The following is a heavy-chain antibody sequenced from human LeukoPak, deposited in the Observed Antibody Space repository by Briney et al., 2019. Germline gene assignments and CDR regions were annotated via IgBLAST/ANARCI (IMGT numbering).Heavy chain of an antibody. Sequence: GESLKISCKGSGYSFSNYWIGWVRPMPGKGLEWMGIIYPADSDTRYSPSFQGEVTISADKSITTAYLHWSSLQASDTAMYYCARRASAYDSSGYHFDYWGQGTLVTVSS. CDR2: IYPADSDT. D-gene: IGHD3-22*01. CDR1: GYSFSNYW. CDR3: ARRASAYDSSGYHFDY. J-gene: IGHJ4*02. V-gene: IGHV5-51*01.